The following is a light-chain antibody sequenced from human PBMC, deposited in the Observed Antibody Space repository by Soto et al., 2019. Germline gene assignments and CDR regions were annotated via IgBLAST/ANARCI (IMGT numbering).Light chain of an antibody. Sequence: DILMTQSPSSLSASVGDRVTITCRASQSISSYLNWYQQKPGKAPKLLIYAASSLQSGVPSRFSGSGSGTDFTLTISGLQPEDFAPYYCQQSYSTPRTFCQGTQVEIK. CDR1: QSISSY. CDR3: QQSYSTPRT. J-gene: IGKJ1*01. CDR2: AAS. V-gene: IGKV1-39*01.